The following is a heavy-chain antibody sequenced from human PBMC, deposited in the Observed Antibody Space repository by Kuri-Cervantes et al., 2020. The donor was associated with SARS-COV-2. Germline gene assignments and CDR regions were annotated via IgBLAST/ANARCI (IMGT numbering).Heavy chain of an antibody. V-gene: IGHV4-34*01. Sequence: ESLKISCAVYGGSFSGYYWSWIRQPPGKGLEGNGENNHSGSTNYNPSLKSRVTISVDTSKDQFSLKLSSVAASDTAVYYCARGRYYYGSGIPNFDYWGQGTLVTGSS. CDR1: GGSFSGYY. J-gene: IGHJ4*02. CDR3: ARGRYYYGSGIPNFDY. CDR2: NNHSGST. D-gene: IGHD3-10*01.